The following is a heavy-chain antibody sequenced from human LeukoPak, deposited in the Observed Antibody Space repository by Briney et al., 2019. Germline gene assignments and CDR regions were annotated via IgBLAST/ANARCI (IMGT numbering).Heavy chain of an antibody. CDR1: GGSFSGYY. V-gene: IGHV4-34*01. CDR2: INHSGST. CDR3: ARGSSGFWSGYFYY. D-gene: IGHD3-3*01. J-gene: IGHJ4*02. Sequence: SETLSLTCAVSGGSFSGYYWSWIRQPPGKGLEWIGEINHSGSTNYNPSLKSRVTISVDTSKNQFSLKLSSVTAADTAVYYCARGSSGFWSGYFYYWGQGTLVTVSS.